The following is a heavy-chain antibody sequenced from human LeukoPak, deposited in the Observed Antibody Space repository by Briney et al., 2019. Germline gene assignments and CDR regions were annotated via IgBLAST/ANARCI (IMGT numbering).Heavy chain of an antibody. CDR2: IYHSVST. J-gene: IGHJ4*02. V-gene: IGHV4-30-2*01. CDR1: GASITSGDSS. CDR3: FFKQKTAYEMGDYFGY. D-gene: IGHD5-24*01. Sequence: TLSLTCAVSGASITSGDSSWPCIRQPPGKGLEWVGDIYHSVSTYYNPSLKSRVTISVDRSKNQFYLKLSSVTAADTAVYFFFFKQKTAYEMGDYFGYWGQGTLVTVSS.